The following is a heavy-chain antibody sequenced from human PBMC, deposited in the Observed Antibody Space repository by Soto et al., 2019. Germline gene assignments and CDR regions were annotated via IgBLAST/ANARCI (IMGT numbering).Heavy chain of an antibody. CDR1: GDSVSSNSAA. D-gene: IGHD1-26*01. CDR2: TYYRSKWYN. Sequence: TLSLTCAISGDSVSSNSAAWNWIRQSPSRGLEWLGRTYYRSKWYNDYAVSVKSRITINPDTSKNQFSLQLNSVTPEDTAVYYCARGAVVGATRDDWFDPWGQGTLVTVSS. V-gene: IGHV6-1*01. CDR3: ARGAVVGATRDDWFDP. J-gene: IGHJ5*02.